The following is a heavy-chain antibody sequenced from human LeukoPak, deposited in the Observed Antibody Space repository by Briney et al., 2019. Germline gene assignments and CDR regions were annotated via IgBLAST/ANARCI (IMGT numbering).Heavy chain of an antibody. V-gene: IGHV4-59*01. Sequence: ASETLSLTCTVSGGSISSYYWSWIRQPPGKGLEWIGYIYYSGSTNYNPSLKSRVTISVDTSKNQFSLKLSSVTAADTAVYYCARAKNYYGSGSYPPYYFDYWGQGTLVTVSP. CDR3: ARAKNYYGSGSYPPYYFDY. CDR2: IYYSGST. D-gene: IGHD3-10*01. J-gene: IGHJ4*02. CDR1: GGSISSYY.